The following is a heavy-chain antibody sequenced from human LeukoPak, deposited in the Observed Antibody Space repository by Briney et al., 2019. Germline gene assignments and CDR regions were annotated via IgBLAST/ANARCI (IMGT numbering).Heavy chain of an antibody. V-gene: IGHV3-21*01. D-gene: IGHD6-19*01. J-gene: IGHJ4*02. CDR1: GFTFSSYS. CDR3: AKESGLSGYSSGWYSTGLDY. CDR2: ISSSSSYI. Sequence: GGSLRLSCAASGFTFSSYSMNWVRQAPGKGLEWVSSISSSSSYIYYADSVKGRFTISRDNAKNSLYLQMNSLRAEDTAVYYCAKESGLSGYSSGWYSTGLDYWGQGTLVTVSS.